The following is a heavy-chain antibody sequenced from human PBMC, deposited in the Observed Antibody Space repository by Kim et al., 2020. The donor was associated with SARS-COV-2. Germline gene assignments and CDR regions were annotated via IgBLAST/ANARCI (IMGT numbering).Heavy chain of an antibody. J-gene: IGHJ5*02. CDR3: AKETYGAGRIYH. D-gene: IGHD1-26*01. CDR1: GFAFSDYP. CDR2: IGGGGQNI. V-gene: IGHV3-23*01. Sequence: GGSLRLSCVASGFAFSDYPMIWVRQAPGKGLNWVAIIGGGGQNIKYEDSVKGRFTISRNNSNNTVYLQMSSLRAEDTAVYYCAKETYGAGRIYHWGQGTLDPVSS.